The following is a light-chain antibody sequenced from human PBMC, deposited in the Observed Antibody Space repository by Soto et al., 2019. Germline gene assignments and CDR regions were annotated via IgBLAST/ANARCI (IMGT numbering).Light chain of an antibody. J-gene: IGKJ1*01. Sequence: DIQMTQSPSTLSASVGDRVSTSCGGSQSISVWLAWYQQKPGKAPNLLIYQASRLESGVPSRFSGSGSGTEFTLTISSLKPDDFATYYCQQHQTYSTFGQGTKVDIK. CDR1: QSISVW. CDR2: QAS. V-gene: IGKV1-5*03. CDR3: QQHQTYST.